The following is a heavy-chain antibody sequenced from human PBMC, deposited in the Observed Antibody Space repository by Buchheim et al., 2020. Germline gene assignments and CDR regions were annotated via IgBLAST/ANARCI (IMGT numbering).Heavy chain of an antibody. J-gene: IGHJ6*02. CDR3: ARGTRDYYGMDV. Sequence: EVQLVESGGGLVKPGGSLRLSCAASGFTFSSYWMTWVRQAPGQGLEWVANIKEDGSEGYYVDSVKGRFTISRDNAMNSLFLQMSSLRAVDTAVYYCARGTRDYYGMDVWGQGTT. CDR1: GFTFSSYW. CDR2: IKEDGSEG. V-gene: IGHV3-7*01.